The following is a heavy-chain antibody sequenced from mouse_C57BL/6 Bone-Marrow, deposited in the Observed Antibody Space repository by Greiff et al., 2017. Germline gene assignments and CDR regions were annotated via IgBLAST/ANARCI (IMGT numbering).Heavy chain of an antibody. CDR3: ANVKDTMDY. Sequence: VQLQPSGPGLVKPSQSLSLTCSVTGYSITSCYYWNWIRQFPGNKLEWMVYLSYDGSNNYNPSLQNRIPITRDPSKYQIFLKLNSVTTEDTATYYCANVKDTMDYWGQGTSVTVSS. J-gene: IGHJ4*01. CDR2: LSYDGSN. CDR1: GYSITSCYY. V-gene: IGHV3-6*01. D-gene: IGHD1-3*01.